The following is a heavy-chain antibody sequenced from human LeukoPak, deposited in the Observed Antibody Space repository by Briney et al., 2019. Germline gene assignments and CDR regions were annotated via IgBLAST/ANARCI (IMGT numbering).Heavy chain of an antibody. CDR2: IYYSGST. V-gene: IGHV4-59*01. CDR3: ARDSSGSGWPFDP. Sequence: PSETLSLTCTVSGGSISSYYWSWIGPRPGKGLEWIGYIYYSGSTNYSPSLKSRVTISVDTSKNHFSLKLSSVTAADTAVYYCARDSSGSGWPFDPWGQGTLVTVSS. J-gene: IGHJ5*02. CDR1: GGSISSYY. D-gene: IGHD6-19*01.